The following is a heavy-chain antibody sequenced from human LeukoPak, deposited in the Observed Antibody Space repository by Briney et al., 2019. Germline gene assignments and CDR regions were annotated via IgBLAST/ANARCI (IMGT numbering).Heavy chain of an antibody. Sequence: GASVKVSCKASGYTFTSYGISWVRQAPGQGLEWMGWISAYNGNTNYAQKLQGRVTMTTDTSTSTAYMELRSLRSDDTAVYYCARDLMHCSSTSCYRAYNGFDPWGQGTLVTVSS. V-gene: IGHV1-18*01. J-gene: IGHJ5*02. CDR2: ISAYNGNT. D-gene: IGHD2-2*02. CDR3: ARDLMHCSSTSCYRAYNGFDP. CDR1: GYTFTSYG.